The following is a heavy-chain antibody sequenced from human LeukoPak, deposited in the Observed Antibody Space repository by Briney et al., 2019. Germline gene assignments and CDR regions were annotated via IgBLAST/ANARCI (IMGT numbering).Heavy chain of an antibody. J-gene: IGHJ4*02. V-gene: IGHV4-38-2*02. CDR1: GYSISSGYY. D-gene: IGHD6-13*01. CDR3: AIRFGRLEAGGTPFDS. Sequence: SETLSLTCTVSGYSISSGYYWGWIRQPPGKGLEWIGSFYDSGNTYYNPSLKSRVSISVDMSKKQFSLKLTSVTAADTALYYCAIRFGRLEAGGTPFDSWGQGTLVTVSS. CDR2: FYDSGNT.